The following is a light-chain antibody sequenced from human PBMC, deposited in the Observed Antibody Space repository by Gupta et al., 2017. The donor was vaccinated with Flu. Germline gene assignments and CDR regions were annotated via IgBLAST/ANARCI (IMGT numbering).Light chain of an antibody. CDR3: QSYASSLSAVV. CDR2: GNS. Sequence: QSVLTQPPSVSGAPGQRVTISCTGSSSNIGAGYDVHWYQQLPGTAPKLLIYGNSNRPSGVPDRFAGYKAGTSAYPDITGLQAEDEAYYYGQSYASSLSAVVFGGGTKLTVL. CDR1: SSNIGAGYD. V-gene: IGLV1-40*01. J-gene: IGLJ2*01.